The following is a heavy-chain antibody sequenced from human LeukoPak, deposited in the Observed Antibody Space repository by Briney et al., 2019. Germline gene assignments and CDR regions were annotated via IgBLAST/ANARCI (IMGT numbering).Heavy chain of an antibody. J-gene: IGHJ6*03. CDR2: ISGRGDST. V-gene: IGHV3-23*01. CDR3: AKDRGVTIDYYYYYMDV. CDR1: GFSFSTYA. D-gene: IGHD4-17*01. Sequence: GGSLRLSCAASGFSFSTYAMTWVRQAPGKGLEWVSVISGRGDSTYYADSVKGRSSISRENSKNTVYLQMNSLSAGDTAFYSCAKDRGVTIDYYYYYMDVWGKGTTVTVSS.